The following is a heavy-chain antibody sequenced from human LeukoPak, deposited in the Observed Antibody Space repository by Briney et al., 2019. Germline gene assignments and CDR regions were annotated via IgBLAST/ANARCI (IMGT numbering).Heavy chain of an antibody. CDR3: ASRVRDSSGYYLGFDY. CDR1: GGSISSYY. J-gene: IGHJ4*02. Sequence: SETLSLTCTVSGGSISSYYWSWIRQPPGKGLEWIGYIYYSGSTNYNPSLKSRVTISVDTSKNQFSLKLSSVTAADTAVYYCASRVRDSSGYYLGFDYWGQGTLVTVSS. V-gene: IGHV4-59*01. D-gene: IGHD3-22*01. CDR2: IYYSGST.